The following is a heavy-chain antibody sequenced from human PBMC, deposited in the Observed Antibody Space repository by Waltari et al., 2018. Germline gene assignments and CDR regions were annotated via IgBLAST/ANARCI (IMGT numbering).Heavy chain of an antibody. D-gene: IGHD2-15*01. CDR2: FIYNGNT. CDR3: ARPGRVGGGSLMGLDY. V-gene: IGHV4-39*01. Sequence: QLQLQESGPGLVKPPETLSLICSISGGSITRTRYYWCWLRQPPGKGLEWIGSFIYNGNTYYNPSLKRRISFFVDTSKNQFLLQLRSVTAADTAMYYCARPGRVGGGSLMGLDYWGQGTLVTVSS. J-gene: IGHJ4*02. CDR1: GGSITRTRYY.